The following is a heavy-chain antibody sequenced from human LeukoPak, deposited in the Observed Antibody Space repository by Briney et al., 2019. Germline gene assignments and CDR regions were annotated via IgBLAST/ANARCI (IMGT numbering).Heavy chain of an antibody. CDR2: IWNDGSNN. Sequence: PERSLRLSCAASGFTFSHYGMHWVRQAPGKGLEWVAVIWNDGSNNYYADSVKGRFTISRDNSKNTLYLQMNSLRAEDTAVYYCARDGRDGYIDYWGQGTLVTVSS. CDR1: GFTFSHYG. D-gene: IGHD5-24*01. V-gene: IGHV3-33*01. J-gene: IGHJ4*02. CDR3: ARDGRDGYIDY.